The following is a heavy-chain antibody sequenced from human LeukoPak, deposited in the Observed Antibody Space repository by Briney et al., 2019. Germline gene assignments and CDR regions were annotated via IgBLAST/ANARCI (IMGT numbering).Heavy chain of an antibody. CDR3: AKDQTYYYDSSGQWDPYYFDY. Sequence: GRSLRLSCAASGFTFSSYGMHWVRQAPGKGLEWVAVISYDGSNKYYADSVKGRFTISRDNSKNTLYLQMNSLRAEDTAVYYCAKDQTYYYDSSGQWDPYYFDYWGQGTLVTVSS. J-gene: IGHJ4*02. CDR1: GFTFSSYG. V-gene: IGHV3-30*18. CDR2: ISYDGSNK. D-gene: IGHD3-22*01.